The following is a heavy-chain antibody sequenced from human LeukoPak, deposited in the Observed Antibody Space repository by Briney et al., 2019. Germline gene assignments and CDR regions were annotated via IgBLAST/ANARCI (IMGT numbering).Heavy chain of an antibody. Sequence: SVKVSCKASGYTFITYGISWVRQAPGQGLEWMGGIIPIFGTANYAQKFQGRVTITADESTNTAYMELSSLRSEDTAVYYCARDGSGRTHFDYWGQGTLVTVSS. V-gene: IGHV1-69*13. CDR3: ARDGSGRTHFDY. J-gene: IGHJ4*02. CDR2: IIPIFGTA. D-gene: IGHD3-10*01. CDR1: GYTFITYG.